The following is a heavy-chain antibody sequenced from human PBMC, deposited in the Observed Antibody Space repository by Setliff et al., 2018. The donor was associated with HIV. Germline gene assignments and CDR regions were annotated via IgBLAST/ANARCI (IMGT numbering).Heavy chain of an antibody. V-gene: IGHV1-18*01. CDR3: ARHYTGGWPLEVFDI. D-gene: IGHD6-19*01. J-gene: IGHJ3*02. CDR2: ISTYNGNT. CDR1: GYMFTSYG. Sequence: ASVKVSCKASGYMFTSYGIGWVRQAPGQGLEWMAWISTYNGNTNYAQNFRGRVTMTTDTSTTTVSMELRSLSADDTALYYFARHYTGGWPLEVFDIWGQGTMVTVSS.